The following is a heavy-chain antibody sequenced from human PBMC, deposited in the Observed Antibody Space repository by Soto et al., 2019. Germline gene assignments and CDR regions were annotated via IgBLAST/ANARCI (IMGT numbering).Heavy chain of an antibody. CDR3: ARGRYGDY. J-gene: IGHJ4*02. V-gene: IGHV1-18*01. CDR1: GYGFTTYG. CDR2: ISAHNGNT. Sequence: QVHLVQSGAEVKKPGASVKVSCKGSGYGFTTYGIPWVRQAPGQGLEWMAWISAHNGNTNYAQKLQGRVTVTRDTSTSTAYMELKCLRSYDTAVYYGARGRYGDYWGQGALVTVSS. D-gene: IGHD1-1*01.